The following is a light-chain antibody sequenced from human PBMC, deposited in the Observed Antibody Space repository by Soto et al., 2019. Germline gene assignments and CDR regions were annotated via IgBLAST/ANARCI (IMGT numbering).Light chain of an antibody. CDR2: GAS. CDR1: QSVSCSY. CDR3: QQYSSSRT. Sequence: EIGLTQSPGTLSLSPGERATLSCRSSQSVSCSYLAWYQQKPGQAPRLLIYGASSRATGIPDRFSGSGSGTDFTLTMSRLETEDFAVYYWQQYSSSRTFGQGTKVEIK. J-gene: IGKJ1*01. V-gene: IGKV3-20*01.